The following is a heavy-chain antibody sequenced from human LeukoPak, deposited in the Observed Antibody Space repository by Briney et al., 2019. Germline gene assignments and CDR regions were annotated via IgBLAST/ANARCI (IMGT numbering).Heavy chain of an antibody. D-gene: IGHD3-10*01. CDR3: ARRKGSGSYWVDY. V-gene: IGHV4-39*01. Sequence: SETLSLTCTVSGGSISSSSYYWGWIRQPPGKGLEWIGSIYYSGSTYYNPSLKSRVTISVDTPKNQFSLKLSSVTAADTAVYYCARRKGSGSYWVDYWGQGTLVTVSS. J-gene: IGHJ4*02. CDR2: IYYSGST. CDR1: GGSISSSSYY.